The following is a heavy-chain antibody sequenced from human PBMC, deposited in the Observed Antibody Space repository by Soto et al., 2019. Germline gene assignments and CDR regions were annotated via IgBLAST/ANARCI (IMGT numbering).Heavy chain of an antibody. V-gene: IGHV1-69*01. Sequence: QVQLVQSGAEVKKPGSSVKVSCKASGGTFSNYAISWVRQAPGQGLEWMGGIIPISGTANYAQTFQGRVTITAGESTSTAYMELSSLRSEDTAVYYCARSQGSSTSLEIYYYYYYGMDVWGQGTTVTVSS. CDR3: ARSQGSSTSLEIYYYYYYGMDV. CDR1: GGTFSNYA. J-gene: IGHJ6*02. D-gene: IGHD2-2*01. CDR2: IIPISGTA.